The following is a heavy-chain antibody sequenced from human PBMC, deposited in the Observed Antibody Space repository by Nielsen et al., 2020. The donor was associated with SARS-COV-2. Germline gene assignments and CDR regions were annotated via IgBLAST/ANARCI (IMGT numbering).Heavy chain of an antibody. V-gene: IGHV3-7*05. J-gene: IGHJ4*02. CDR3: AKNPSRRDYGADY. D-gene: IGHD4-17*01. CDR2: INEDGSVV. Sequence: GGSLRLSCAASGLIFSSSWMVWVRQAPGKGLEWVANINEDGSVVNYVDSVKGRFTISRDNAGKSLYLQMNSLRAEDTAMYYCAKNPSRRDYGADYWGQGTLVTVSS. CDR1: GLIFSSSW.